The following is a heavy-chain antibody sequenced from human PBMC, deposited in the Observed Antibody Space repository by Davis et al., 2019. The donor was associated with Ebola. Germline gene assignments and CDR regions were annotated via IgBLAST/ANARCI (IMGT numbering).Heavy chain of an antibody. CDR2: IYYSGST. CDR1: GGSISSYY. CDR3: ARDLKLTGDGYFDY. Sequence: PSETLSLTCTVSGGSISSYYWSWIRQPPGKGLEWIGYIYYSGSTNYNPSLKSRVTISVDTSKNQFSLKLSSVTAADTAVYYCARDLKLTGDGYFDYWGQGTLVTVSS. J-gene: IGHJ4*02. D-gene: IGHD7-27*01. V-gene: IGHV4-59*01.